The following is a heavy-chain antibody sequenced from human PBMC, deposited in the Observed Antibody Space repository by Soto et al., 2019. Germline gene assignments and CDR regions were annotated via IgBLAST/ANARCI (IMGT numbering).Heavy chain of an antibody. V-gene: IGHV1-46*01. CDR2: IYPSGGST. CDR3: GRGTLGNYYGMDV. CDR1: GYTFTSYY. J-gene: IGHJ6*02. Sequence: ASVKVSCKASGYTFTSYYVHWVRQAPGQGLEWMGIIYPSGGSTSYAQKFQGRVTMTRETSTSTVYMELSSLRSEDTAVYYCGRGTLGNYYGMDVWGQGTTVTVSS.